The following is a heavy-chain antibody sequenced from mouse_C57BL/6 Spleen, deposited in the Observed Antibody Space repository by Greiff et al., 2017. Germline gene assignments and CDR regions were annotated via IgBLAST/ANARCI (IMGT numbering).Heavy chain of an antibody. J-gene: IGHJ2*01. Sequence: EVKLMESGPGLVKPSQSLSLTCSVTGYSITSGYYWNWIRQFPGNKLEWMGYISYDGSNNYNPSLKNRISLTRDTSKNQFFLKFNSVTTEDTATYYCARGPAYFDYWGQGTTLTVSS. CDR3: ARGPAYFDY. CDR2: ISYDGSN. CDR1: GYSITSGYY. V-gene: IGHV3-6*01.